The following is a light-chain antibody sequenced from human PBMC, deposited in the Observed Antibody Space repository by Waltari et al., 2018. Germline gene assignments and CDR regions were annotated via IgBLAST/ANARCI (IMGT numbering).Light chain of an antibody. CDR3: LQYNDWPPLT. CDR2: SAS. J-gene: IGKJ4*01. V-gene: IGKV3-15*01. CDR1: QSVDRN. Sequence: EVVMTQSPATLSVSPGDTATLSCRASQSVDRNLAWYQQKPGQAPKFLIFSASTRATGIPARFGGGGFGTEFTLTINSLQSEDFAVYYCLQYNDWPPLTFGGGTKVEMK.